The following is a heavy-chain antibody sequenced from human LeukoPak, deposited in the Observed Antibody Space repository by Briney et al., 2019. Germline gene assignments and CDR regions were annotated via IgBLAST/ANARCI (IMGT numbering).Heavy chain of an antibody. Sequence: PGGALRLSCAASGFTFSSYGMHWVRPPPWKGLEWIGEIYHSGSTNYNPSLKSRVTISVDKSKNQFSLKLSSVTAADTAVYYCARDPVLGLDYWGQGTLVTVSS. CDR3: ARDPVLGLDY. CDR1: GFTFSSYG. CDR2: IYHSGST. J-gene: IGHJ4*02. V-gene: IGHV4-4*02. D-gene: IGHD3-16*01.